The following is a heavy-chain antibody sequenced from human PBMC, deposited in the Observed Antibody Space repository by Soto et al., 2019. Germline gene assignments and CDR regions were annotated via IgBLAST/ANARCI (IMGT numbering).Heavy chain of an antibody. CDR3: ASHCSSTSCYLGVSWFDP. D-gene: IGHD2-2*01. J-gene: IGHJ5*02. Sequence: PGGSLRLSCAASGFTFSSYSMNWVRQAPGKGLEWVSSISSSSSYIYYADSVKGRLTISRDNAKNSLYLQMNSLRAEDTAVYYCASHCSSTSCYLGVSWFDPWGQGTLVTVSS. V-gene: IGHV3-21*01. CDR2: ISSSSSYI. CDR1: GFTFSSYS.